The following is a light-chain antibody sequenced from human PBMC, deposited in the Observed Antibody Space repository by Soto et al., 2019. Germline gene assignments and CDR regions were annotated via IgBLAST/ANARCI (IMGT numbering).Light chain of an antibody. J-gene: IGLJ2*01. CDR3: QSYDSSLGGSVI. CDR2: NDD. CDR1: SSSIGSNT. V-gene: IGLV1-44*01. Sequence: QSALTQPPSASGTPGQRVTISCSGSSSSIGSNTVTWYQQLPGTAPKLLIYNDDQRPSGVPDRFSGSRSGTSASLAISGLQSEDETDYYCQSYDSSLGGSVIFGGGTKLTVL.